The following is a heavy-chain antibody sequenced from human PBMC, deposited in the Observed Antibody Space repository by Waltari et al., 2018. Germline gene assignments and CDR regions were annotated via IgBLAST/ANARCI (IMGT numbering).Heavy chain of an antibody. D-gene: IGHD2-21*01. CDR1: GYTFTSYY. V-gene: IGHV1-46*01. J-gene: IGHJ4*02. CDR3: ARVGPPGLFLDY. Sequence: QVQLVQSGAEVKKPGASVKVSCKASGYTFTSYYMHWVRQAPGQGLEWMGIINPSGGSKSYAQKFQGRVTMTRDTSTSTVYMELSSLRSEDTAVYYCARVGPPGLFLDYWGQGTLVTVSS. CDR2: INPSGGSK.